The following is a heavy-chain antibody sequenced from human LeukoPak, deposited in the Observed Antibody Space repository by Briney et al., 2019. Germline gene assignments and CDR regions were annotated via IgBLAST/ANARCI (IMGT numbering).Heavy chain of an antibody. CDR2: IKPNSGGT. CDR1: GNSY. D-gene: IGHD5/OR15-5a*01. V-gene: IGHV1-2*02. CDR3: AGVGRVSGTLDY. J-gene: IGHJ4*02. Sequence: ASVKVSCKASGNSYIHWVRQAPGQGLEWMGWIKPNSGGTHYAQKFQGRVTMTRDTSINTAYMALSSLRSDDTAVYYCAGVGRVSGTLDYWGQGTLVTVSS.